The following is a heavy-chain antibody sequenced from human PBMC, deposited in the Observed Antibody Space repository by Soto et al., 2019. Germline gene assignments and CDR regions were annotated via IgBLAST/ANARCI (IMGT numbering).Heavy chain of an antibody. J-gene: IGHJ4*02. CDR3: AKRRGAGGHFDY. CDR2: VSIGGST. D-gene: IGHD2-15*01. Sequence: PGGSLRLPCAAFGFTFSTYAMGGVRQGPGRGLEWVAVVSIGGSTHYADSVRGRFTISRDNSKNTLSLQMNSLTAEDTAVYFCAKRRGAGGHFDYWGQGALVTVSS. CDR1: GFTFSTYA. V-gene: IGHV3-23*01.